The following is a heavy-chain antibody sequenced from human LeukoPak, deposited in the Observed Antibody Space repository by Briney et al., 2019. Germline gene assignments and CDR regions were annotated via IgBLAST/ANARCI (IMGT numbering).Heavy chain of an antibody. J-gene: IGHJ4*02. CDR3: AKEIWPTVTTPGHTHFDY. CDR2: ISYDGRNK. D-gene: IGHD4-17*01. V-gene: IGHV3-30*04. CDR1: GFTFSSYA. Sequence: PGGSLRLSCAASGFTFSSYAMHWVRQAPGKGLEWVAVISYDGRNKYYADSVKGRFTISRDNSKNTLCLQMNSLRAEDTAVYYCAKEIWPTVTTPGHTHFDYWGQGTLVTVSS.